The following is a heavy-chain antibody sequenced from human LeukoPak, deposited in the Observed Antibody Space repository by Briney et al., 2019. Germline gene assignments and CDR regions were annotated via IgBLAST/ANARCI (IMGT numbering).Heavy chain of an antibody. CDR1: GFTFSNAW. Sequence: PGGSLRLSCAASGFTFSNAWMSWVRQAPGKGLEWVGRIKSKTVGGTTDYAAPVKGRFTISRDDSKNTLYLQMNSLKTEDTAVYYCTTDLAPFYRYGMDVWGQGTTVTVSS. CDR2: IKSKTVGGTT. V-gene: IGHV3-15*01. CDR3: TTDLAPFYRYGMDV. D-gene: IGHD1-26*01. J-gene: IGHJ6*02.